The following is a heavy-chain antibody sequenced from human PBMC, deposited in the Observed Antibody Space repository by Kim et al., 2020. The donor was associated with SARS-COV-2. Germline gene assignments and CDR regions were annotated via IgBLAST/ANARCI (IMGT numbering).Heavy chain of an antibody. Sequence: SVKVSCKASGGTFSSYTISWVRQAPGQGLEWMGRIIPILGIANYAQKFQGRVTITADKSTSTAYMELSSLRSEDTAVYYCARGPLSIAAAPGGDYYGMDVWGQGTTVTVSS. J-gene: IGHJ6*02. V-gene: IGHV1-69*02. CDR3: ARGPLSIAAAPGGDYYGMDV. CDR2: IIPILGIA. CDR1: GGTFSSYT. D-gene: IGHD6-13*01.